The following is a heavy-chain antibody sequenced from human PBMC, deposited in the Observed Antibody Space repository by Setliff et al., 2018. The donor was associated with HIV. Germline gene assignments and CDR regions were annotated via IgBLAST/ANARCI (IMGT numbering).Heavy chain of an antibody. D-gene: IGHD3-3*01. J-gene: IGHJ4*02. Sequence: SETLSLTCTVSGGSISRGSYYWSWIRQPAGKGLEWIGRIYTSGSIHYNPSLKSRVTIPVDTPRKQFSLKLTSVTAADTAVYYCARGGGFWSGQLDYWAQGTLVTVSS. CDR1: GGSISRGSYY. CDR2: IYTSGSI. V-gene: IGHV4-61*02. CDR3: ARGGGFWSGQLDY.